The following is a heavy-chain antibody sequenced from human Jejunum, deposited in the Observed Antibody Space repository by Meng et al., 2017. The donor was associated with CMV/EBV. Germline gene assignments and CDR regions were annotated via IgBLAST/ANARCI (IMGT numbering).Heavy chain of an antibody. CDR2: IIPLIDIP. Sequence: CEASGGSFSSYDIDGGRQAPGQGREWMGGIIPLIDIPDYAKKFQGRVTFSTDESSTTAYMEVSSLRSADTAVYYCARREGGNYVFDSWGQGTLVTVSS. CDR1: GGSFSSYD. CDR3: ARREGGNYVFDS. J-gene: IGHJ4*02. V-gene: IGHV1-69*05. D-gene: IGHD1-26*01.